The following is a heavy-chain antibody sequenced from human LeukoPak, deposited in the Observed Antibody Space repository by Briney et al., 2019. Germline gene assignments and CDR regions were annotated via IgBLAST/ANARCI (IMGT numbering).Heavy chain of an antibody. CDR2: ISTSSTYT. CDR3: ARDLNYSDSRPLDY. CDR1: GFTLSSYG. Sequence: GGSLRLSCTASGFTLSSYGMIWVRQAPGKGLEGVSYISTSSTYTYYADSVKGRFTISRDNAKNSLHLQMNRLKAEDTAVYYCARDLNYSDSRPLDYWGQGTLVTVSS. J-gene: IGHJ4*02. D-gene: IGHD3-22*01. V-gene: IGHV3-21*01.